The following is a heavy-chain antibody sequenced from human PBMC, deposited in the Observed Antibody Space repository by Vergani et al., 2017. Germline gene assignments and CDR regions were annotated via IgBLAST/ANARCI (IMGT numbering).Heavy chain of an antibody. J-gene: IGHJ6*03. CDR2: IYYSGST. Sequence: QVQLQESGPGLVTPSQTLALTCTVSGGSISSGGYYWSWLRQHTGKGLEWHGSIYYSGSTYYNPSLKSRVTISVDTSKNQFSLKLSSVTAADTAVYYCARVLIVVVPAAMSGGYPDYYYFYMDVWGKGTTVTVSS. CDR1: GGSISSGGYY. CDR3: ARVLIVVVPAAMSGGYPDYYYFYMDV. D-gene: IGHD2-2*01. V-gene: IGHV4-31*03.